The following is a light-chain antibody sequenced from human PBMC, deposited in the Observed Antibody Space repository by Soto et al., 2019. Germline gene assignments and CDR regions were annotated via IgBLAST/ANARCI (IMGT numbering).Light chain of an antibody. V-gene: IGLV1-51*01. CDR3: GTWDSSLSAWV. CDR2: DNN. J-gene: IGLJ3*02. CDR1: SSNIGSNY. Sequence: QSVLTQPPSASGTPGQRVTISCSGRSSNIGSNYVYWYQQLPGTAPKLLIYDNNKRPSGIPDRFSGSKSGTSATLGITGLQTGDEADYYCGTWDSSLSAWVFGGGTKVTVL.